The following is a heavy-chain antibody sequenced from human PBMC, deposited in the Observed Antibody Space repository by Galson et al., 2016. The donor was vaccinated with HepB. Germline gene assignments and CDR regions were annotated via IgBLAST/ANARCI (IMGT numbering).Heavy chain of an antibody. V-gene: IGHV3-48*03. D-gene: IGHD3-16*01. CDR1: GFSISNHE. Sequence: SLRLSCAASGFSISNHEMNWVRQAPGKGLEWLSYINNDGRTMHYADSVKGRFTMSRDSSKNSLYLQMNSLRAEDTAVYYCARDPDTIMLVNAFDIWGQVTLVSVSS. CDR2: INNDGRTM. CDR3: ARDPDTIMLVNAFDI. J-gene: IGHJ3*02.